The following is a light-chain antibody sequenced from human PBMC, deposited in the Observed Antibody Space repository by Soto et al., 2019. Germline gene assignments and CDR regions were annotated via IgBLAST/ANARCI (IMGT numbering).Light chain of an antibody. CDR3: QQYNNWPRT. CDR2: GVS. V-gene: IGKV3-15*01. Sequence: EVVRTQSPATLSVSPGESVTLSCRASQLFSSNLAWYQHKPGQAPGLLIYGVSTRDTGVPDRFSGSASGTEFTLPISSLQSEDFAVYYCQQYNNWPRTFGQGTRLEI. CDR1: QLFSSN. J-gene: IGKJ5*01.